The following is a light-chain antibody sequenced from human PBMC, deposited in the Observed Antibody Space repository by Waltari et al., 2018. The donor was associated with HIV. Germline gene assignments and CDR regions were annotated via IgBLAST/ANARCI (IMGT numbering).Light chain of an antibody. CDR1: ERISSW. CDR3: QQYYTYPWT. Sequence: DLQMTQSPSTLSASVGDRVPITFRASERISSWLAWYQQKPGKAPKLLIYTASSLQSRVPSRFSGSGSGTEFTLTITGLQPDDFATYYCQQYYTYPWTFGHGTKVEIK. V-gene: IGKV1-5*03. CDR2: TAS. J-gene: IGKJ1*01.